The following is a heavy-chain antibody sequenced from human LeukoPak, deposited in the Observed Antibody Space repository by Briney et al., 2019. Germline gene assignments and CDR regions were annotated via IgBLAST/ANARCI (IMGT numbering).Heavy chain of an antibody. V-gene: IGHV3-7*01. CDR1: GFTFSSYW. D-gene: IGHD6-19*01. J-gene: IGHJ4*02. CDR2: IKQDGSEK. Sequence: GGSLRLSCGASGFTFSSYWMSWVRQAPGKGLEWVANIKQDGSEKYYVDSVKGRFTISRDNAKNPLYLQMSSLRAEDTAVYYCAREDIAVPGGDYWGQGTLVTVSS. CDR3: AREDIAVPGGDY.